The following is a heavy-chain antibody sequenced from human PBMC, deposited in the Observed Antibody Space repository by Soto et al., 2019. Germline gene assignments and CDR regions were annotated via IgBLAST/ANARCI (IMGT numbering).Heavy chain of an antibody. Sequence: PGGSLRLSCAASGFTFSDYYMSWIRQAPGKGLEWVSYISSSGSTIYYADSVKGRFTISRDNAKNSLYLQMNSLRAEDTAVYYCARVGRSTSYHYYYMDVWGKGTTVTVSS. J-gene: IGHJ6*03. D-gene: IGHD2-2*01. CDR3: ARVGRSTSYHYYYMDV. V-gene: IGHV3-11*01. CDR1: GFTFSDYY. CDR2: ISSSGSTI.